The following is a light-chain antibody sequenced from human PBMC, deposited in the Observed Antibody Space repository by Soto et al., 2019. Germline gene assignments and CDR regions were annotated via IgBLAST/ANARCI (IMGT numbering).Light chain of an antibody. CDR3: SSSTSSDTYV. CDR1: SSDVGGYNY. Sequence: QSALTQPASVSGSPGQSITISCTGTSSDVGGYNYVSWYQQHPGEAPKLMIYEVSNQPSGVSNRFSGSKSGNTASLTISGLQAEDQADYYCSSSTSSDTYVFGTGTKVTVL. J-gene: IGLJ1*01. V-gene: IGLV2-14*01. CDR2: EVS.